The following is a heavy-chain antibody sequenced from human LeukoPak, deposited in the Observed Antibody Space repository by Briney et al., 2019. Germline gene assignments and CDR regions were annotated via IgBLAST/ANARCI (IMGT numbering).Heavy chain of an antibody. V-gene: IGHV3-53*01. CDR3: ARDGELPADY. J-gene: IGHJ4*02. D-gene: IGHD1-26*01. CDR2: IHSGGAT. Sequence: GGSLRLSCAASGFPVSNNYMSWVRQAPGKGLEWVSVIHSGGATYYADSVKGRFTISRDNSKNTLYLQMNSLRAEDTAVYYCARDGELPADYWGQGTLVTVSS. CDR1: GFPVSNNY.